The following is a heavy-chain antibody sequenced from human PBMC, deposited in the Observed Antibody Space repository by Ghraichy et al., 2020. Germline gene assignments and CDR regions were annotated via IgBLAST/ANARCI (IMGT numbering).Heavy chain of an antibody. D-gene: IGHD3-3*01. Sequence: GGSLRLSCAATGFTFNRFGLPWVRQAPGKGLEWVAFVWYDGSTKYYADSVKGRFTISRDEFTNTVHLQMNNLSTEDTALYYCARAAEAFWGVNTGYWGQGALVIVSP. CDR2: VWYDGSTK. J-gene: IGHJ4*02. CDR1: GFTFNRFG. V-gene: IGHV3-33*01. CDR3: ARAAEAFWGVNTGY.